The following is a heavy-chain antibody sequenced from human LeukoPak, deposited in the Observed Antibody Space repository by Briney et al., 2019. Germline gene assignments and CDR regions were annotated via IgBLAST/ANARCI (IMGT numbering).Heavy chain of an antibody. CDR1: GFTFNTYS. D-gene: IGHD2-15*01. J-gene: IGHJ4*02. CDR3: ARAPGGYYFDY. V-gene: IGHV3-21*01. Sequence: GGSLRLSCAASGFTFNTYSMNWVRQAPGKGLEWVSSISDGSTYIYYADSVKGRFTISRDNAKNSLYLQMNSLRAEDTAVYYCARAPGGYYFDYWGQGTLVTVSS. CDR2: ISDGSTYI.